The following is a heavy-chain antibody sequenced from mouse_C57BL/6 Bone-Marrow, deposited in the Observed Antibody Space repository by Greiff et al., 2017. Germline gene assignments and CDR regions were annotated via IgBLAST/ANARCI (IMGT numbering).Heavy chain of an antibody. D-gene: IGHD1-1*01. CDR3: ARFHGSSSWFAY. CDR2: INPSNGGT. Sequence: QVQLQQPGTELVKPGASVKLSCKASGYTFTSSWMHWVKQRPGQGLEWIGNINPSNGGTNYNEKFKSKATLTVDKSSSTAYMQLSSLTSEDSAVYYCARFHGSSSWFAYWGQGTLVTVSA. V-gene: IGHV1-53*01. CDR1: GYTFTSSW. J-gene: IGHJ3*01.